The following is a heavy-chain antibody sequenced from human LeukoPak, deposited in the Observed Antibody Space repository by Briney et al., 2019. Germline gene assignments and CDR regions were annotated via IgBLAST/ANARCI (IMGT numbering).Heavy chain of an antibody. CDR3: AKDLGILASGSYYYYFDY. CDR1: GFTFSAYG. V-gene: IGHV3-30*02. Sequence: PGGSLRLSCATSGFTFSAYGMHWVRQAPGKGLEWVAFIRYDGVNKDYADSVKGRFTLSRDSSRNTLYLQMNSLRAEDTAVYYCAKDLGILASGSYYYYFDYWGQGTLVTVSS. D-gene: IGHD3-10*01. CDR2: IRYDGVNK. J-gene: IGHJ4*02.